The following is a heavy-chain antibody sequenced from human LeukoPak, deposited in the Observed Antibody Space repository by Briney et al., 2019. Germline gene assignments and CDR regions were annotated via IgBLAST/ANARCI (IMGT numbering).Heavy chain of an antibody. CDR3: ARDLPSYSGSYPFY. J-gene: IGHJ4*02. D-gene: IGHD1-26*01. CDR2: IYTSGST. V-gene: IGHV4-4*07. Sequence: SETLSLTCTVSGGSISSYYWSWIRQPAGKGLEWIGRIYTSGSTNYNPSLKSRVTMSVDTSKNQFSLKLSSVTAADTAVYYCARDLPSYSGSYPFYWGQGTLVTVSS. CDR1: GGSISSYY.